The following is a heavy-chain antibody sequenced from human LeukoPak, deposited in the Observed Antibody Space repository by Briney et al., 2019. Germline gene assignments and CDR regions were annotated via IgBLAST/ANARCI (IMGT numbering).Heavy chain of an antibody. CDR1: GGSISTGGYY. CDR3: ARGGMRVDY. Sequence: PSETLSLTCTVSGGSISTGGYYWSWIRQHPGRGLEWIGYIYYSGSTYYNPSLKSRVTTSVDTSKNQFSLKLSSVTAADTAVYYCARGGMRVDYWGQGTLVTVSS. D-gene: IGHD1-14*01. J-gene: IGHJ4*02. CDR2: IYYSGST. V-gene: IGHV4-31*03.